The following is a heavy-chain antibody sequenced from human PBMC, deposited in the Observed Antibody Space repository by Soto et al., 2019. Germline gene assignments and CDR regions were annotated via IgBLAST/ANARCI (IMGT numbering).Heavy chain of an antibody. CDR3: ARPQRTTGWFDP. J-gene: IGHJ5*02. V-gene: IGHV3-48*03. CDR2: ISSSGSTI. CDR1: GFTFSSYE. Sequence: PGGSLRLSCAASGFTFSSYEMNWVRQAPGKGLEWVSYISSSGSTIYYADSVKGRFTISKDNAKNSLYPQMNSLRAEDTAVYYCARPQRTTGWFDPWGQGTLVTVSS.